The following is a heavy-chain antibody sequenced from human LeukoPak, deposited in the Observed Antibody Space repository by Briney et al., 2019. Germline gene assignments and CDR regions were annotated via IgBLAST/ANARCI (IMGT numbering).Heavy chain of an antibody. CDR3: ARRCDYGDYVDLEDSERNWFDP. CDR2: MNPNSGNT. Sequence: ASVKVSCKASGYTFTSYDINWVRQATGQGLEWMGWMNPNSGNTGYAQKFQGRVTVTRNTSISTAYMELSSLRAEDTAVYYCARRCDYGDYVDLEDSERNWFDPWGQGTLVTVSS. D-gene: IGHD4-17*01. V-gene: IGHV1-8*01. CDR1: GYTFTSYD. J-gene: IGHJ5*02.